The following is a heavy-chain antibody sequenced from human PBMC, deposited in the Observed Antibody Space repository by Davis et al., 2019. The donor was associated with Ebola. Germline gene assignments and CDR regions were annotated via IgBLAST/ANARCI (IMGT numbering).Heavy chain of an antibody. V-gene: IGHV3-30-3*01. Sequence: GESLKISCAASGFTFSSYAMHWVRQAPGKGLEWVAVISYDGSNKYYADSVKGRFTISRDNSKNTLYLQMNSLRAEDTAVYYCARATGMDVWDKGTTVTVSS. CDR2: ISYDGSNK. J-gene: IGHJ6*04. CDR1: GFTFSSYA. CDR3: ARATGMDV.